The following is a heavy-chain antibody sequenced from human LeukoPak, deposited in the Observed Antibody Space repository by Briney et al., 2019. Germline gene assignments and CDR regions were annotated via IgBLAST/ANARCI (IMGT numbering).Heavy chain of an antibody. V-gene: IGHV4-4*02. CDR3: TREGLNDYNNPTDAFDI. J-gene: IGHJ3*02. CDR2: IHHSGTT. Sequence: SETLSLTCAVSGGSISSANWWSWARQPPGKGLEWIGEIHHSGTTTYNSSLKSRLSISVNKSKNQFSLTLNSVTAADTAVYFCTREGLNDYNNPTDAFDIWGQGTLVTVSS. D-gene: IGHD4-11*01. CDR1: GGSISSANW.